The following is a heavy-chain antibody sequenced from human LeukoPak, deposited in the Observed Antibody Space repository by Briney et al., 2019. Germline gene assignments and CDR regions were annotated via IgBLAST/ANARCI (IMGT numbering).Heavy chain of an antibody. CDR2: ARNRANSYTT. CDR1: GFTFSYHD. V-gene: IGHV3-72*01. J-gene: IGHJ4*02. CDR3: ARIMRVHYGTYYFDY. Sequence: GAALRLSFSASGFTFSYHDINWVRQAPGKGRGWVGRARNRANSYTTPYAASVKGRFTMSRDDSEKTVYLEMNSMKTDDTGVYFCARIMRVHYGTYYFDYWGQGSLVSVSS. D-gene: IGHD3-10*01.